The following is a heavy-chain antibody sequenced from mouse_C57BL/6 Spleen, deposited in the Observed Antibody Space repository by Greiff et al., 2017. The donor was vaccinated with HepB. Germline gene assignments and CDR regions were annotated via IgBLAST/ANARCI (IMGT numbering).Heavy chain of an antibody. V-gene: IGHV1-61*01. D-gene: IGHD1-1*01. CDR1: GYTFTSYW. CDR3: ARVYGSSYVDYYAIDY. Sequence: QVQLKQPGAELVRPGSSVKLSCKASGYTFTSYWMDWVKQRPGQGLEWIGNIYPSDSETHYNQKFKDKATLTVDKSSSTAYMQLSSLTSEDSAVYYCARVYGSSYVDYYAIDYWGQGTSVTVSS. CDR2: IYPSDSET. J-gene: IGHJ4*01.